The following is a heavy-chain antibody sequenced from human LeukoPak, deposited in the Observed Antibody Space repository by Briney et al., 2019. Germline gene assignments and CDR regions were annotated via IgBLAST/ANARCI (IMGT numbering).Heavy chain of an antibody. CDR2: ISSSSSTI. D-gene: IGHD2-2*01. V-gene: IGHV3-48*01. CDR3: AKEGYCSSTSCYEAALDY. CDR1: GFTFSSYS. Sequence: PGGSLRLSCETFGFTFSSYSMNWVRQAPGKGLEWVSYISSSSSTIYYAESVRGRFTISRDNSKNTLYLQMNSLRAEDTAVYYCAKEGYCSSTSCYEAALDYWGQGTLVTVSS. J-gene: IGHJ4*02.